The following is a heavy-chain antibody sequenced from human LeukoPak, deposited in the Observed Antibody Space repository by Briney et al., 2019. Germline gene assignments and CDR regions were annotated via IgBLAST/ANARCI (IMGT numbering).Heavy chain of an antibody. Sequence: GGSLRLSCAASGFTFSSYSMNWVRQAPGKGLEWVSSISSSSRYIYYADSVKGRFTISRDNAKNSLYLQMNSLRAEDTAVYYCARVGSDDAFDIWGQGTMVTVSS. CDR3: ARVGSDDAFDI. V-gene: IGHV3-21*01. CDR1: GFTFSSYS. CDR2: ISSSSRYI. J-gene: IGHJ3*02. D-gene: IGHD5-12*01.